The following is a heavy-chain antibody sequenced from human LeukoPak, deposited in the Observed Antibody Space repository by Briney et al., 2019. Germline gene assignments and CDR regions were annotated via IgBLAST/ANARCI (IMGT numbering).Heavy chain of an antibody. CDR3: ATLYYYDSSGYYLGYYFDY. CDR2: INPNSGGT. D-gene: IGHD3-22*01. V-gene: IGHV1-2*02. J-gene: IGHJ4*02. Sequence: ASVKVSCKASGYTFTGYYMHWVRQAPGQGLEWMGWINPNSGGTNYAQKFQGRVTMTRDTSTSTAYMELSRLRSDDTAVYYCATLYYYDSSGYYLGYYFDYWGQGTLVTVSS. CDR1: GYTFTGYY.